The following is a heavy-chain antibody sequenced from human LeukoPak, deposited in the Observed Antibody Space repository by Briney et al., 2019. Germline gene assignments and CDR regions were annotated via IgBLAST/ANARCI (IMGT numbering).Heavy chain of an antibody. CDR2: INHSGST. D-gene: IGHD3-10*01. CDR1: GGSFSGYY. J-gene: IGHJ6*03. CDR3: ARGVREKNRGFLLYYYYYYMDV. V-gene: IGHV4-34*01. Sequence: SETLSLTCAVYGGSFSGYYWSWIRQPPGKGLEWIGEINHSGSTNYNLSLKSRVTISVDTSKNQFSLNLSSVTAADTAVYYCARGVREKNRGFLLYYYYYYMDVWGKGTTVAISS.